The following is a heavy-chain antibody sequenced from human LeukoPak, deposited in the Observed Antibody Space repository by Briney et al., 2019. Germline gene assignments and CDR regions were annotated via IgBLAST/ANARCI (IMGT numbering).Heavy chain of an antibody. Sequence: GGSLRLSCAASEFTFSNAWMSWVRQAPGKGLEWVGRIKSKTDGGTTDYAAPVKGRFTISRDDSKNTLYLQMNSLKTEDTAVYYRTTDGAYNWNDVAWFDPWGQGTLVTVSS. CDR1: EFTFSNAW. D-gene: IGHD1-1*01. CDR2: IKSKTDGGTT. CDR3: TTDGAYNWNDVAWFDP. J-gene: IGHJ5*02. V-gene: IGHV3-15*01.